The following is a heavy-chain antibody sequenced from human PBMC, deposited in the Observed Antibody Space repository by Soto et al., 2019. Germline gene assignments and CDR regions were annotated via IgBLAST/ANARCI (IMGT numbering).Heavy chain of an antibody. V-gene: IGHV4-30-4*01. Sequence: SETLSLTCTVSGGSISSGDYYWSWIRQPPGKGLEWIGYIYYSGSTYYNPSLKSRVTISVDTSKNQFSLKLSSVTAADTAVYYCARVGGINWFDPWGQRTLVTVSS. CDR3: ARVGGINWFDP. CDR2: IYYSGST. J-gene: IGHJ5*02. CDR1: GGSISSGDYY. D-gene: IGHD1-20*01.